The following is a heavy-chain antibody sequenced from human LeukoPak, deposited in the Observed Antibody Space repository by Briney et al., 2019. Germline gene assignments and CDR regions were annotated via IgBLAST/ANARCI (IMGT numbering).Heavy chain of an antibody. CDR2: ISSSGSTI. CDR1: GFTFSDYY. Sequence: GGSLRLSCAASGFTFSDYYMSWIRQAPGKGLEWVSYISSSGSTIYYADSVKGRFTISRDNDKNSLYLQMNILRAEDTAVYYCERDLTYYYDSSGLGYWGQGTLVTVSS. D-gene: IGHD3-22*01. V-gene: IGHV3-11*01. J-gene: IGHJ4*02. CDR3: ERDLTYYYDSSGLGY.